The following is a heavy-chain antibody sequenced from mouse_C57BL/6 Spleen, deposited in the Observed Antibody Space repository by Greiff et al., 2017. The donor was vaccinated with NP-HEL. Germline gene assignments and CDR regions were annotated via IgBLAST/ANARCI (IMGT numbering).Heavy chain of an antibody. CDR1: GFTFSDYG. V-gene: IGHV5-17*01. Sequence: EVKLMESGGGLVKPGGSLKLSCAASGFTFSDYGMHWVRQAPEKGLEWVAYISSGSSTIYYADTVKGRFTISRDNAKNTLFLQMTSLRSEDTAMYYCARPADGYTLYAMDYWGQGTSVTVSS. J-gene: IGHJ4*01. CDR3: ARPADGYTLYAMDY. D-gene: IGHD2-3*01. CDR2: ISSGSSTI.